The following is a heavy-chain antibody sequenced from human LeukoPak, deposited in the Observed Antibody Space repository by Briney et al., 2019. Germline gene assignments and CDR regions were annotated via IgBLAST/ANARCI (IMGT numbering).Heavy chain of an antibody. V-gene: IGHV1-46*01. CDR3: ARDRGYCSRSSCDPDY. D-gene: IGHD2-15*01. Sequence: ASVKVSCKASGYTFTSYYMHWVRQAPGQGLEWMGIINPSGGSTSYAQKFQGRVTMTRDTSTSTVYMELSSLRSEDTAVYYCARDRGYCSRSSCDPDYWGQGTLVTVSS. CDR1: GYTFTSYY. J-gene: IGHJ4*02. CDR2: INPSGGST.